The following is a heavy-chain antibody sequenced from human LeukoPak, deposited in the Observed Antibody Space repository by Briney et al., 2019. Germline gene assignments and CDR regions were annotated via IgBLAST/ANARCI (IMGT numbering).Heavy chain of an antibody. J-gene: IGHJ4*02. D-gene: IGHD1-1*01. CDR2: IYYSGST. Sequence: SETLSLTCTVSGGSISSSSYYWGWIRQPPGKGLEWIGSIYYSGSTYYNPSLKSRVTISVDTSKNQSSLKLSSVTAADTAVYYCAGGTGTSPGETGDYWGQGTLVTVSS. CDR3: AGGTGTSPGETGDY. V-gene: IGHV4-39*07. CDR1: GGSISSSSYY.